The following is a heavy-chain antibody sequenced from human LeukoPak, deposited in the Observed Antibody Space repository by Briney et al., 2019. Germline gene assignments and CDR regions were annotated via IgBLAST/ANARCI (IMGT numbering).Heavy chain of an antibody. CDR2: INHSGNT. CDR1: GVSFSGYY. D-gene: IGHD1-26*01. CDR3: ARPRSGSGSAIGY. Sequence: SETLSLTCAVYGVSFSGYYWSWLRQPPGKGLEWLGEINHSGNTNYNPSLKSRVTISVDTSKNQFSLKLNSVTAADTAVYYCARPRSGSGSAIGYWGQGTLVTVSS. J-gene: IGHJ4*02. V-gene: IGHV4-34*01.